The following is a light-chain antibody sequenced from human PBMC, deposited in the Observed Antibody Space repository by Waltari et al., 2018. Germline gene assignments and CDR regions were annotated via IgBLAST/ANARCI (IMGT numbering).Light chain of an antibody. CDR3: PQCFGAPIT. Sequence: IVMTQYPESLVVSLGESATINCKSSQSILSTSNNKNYLLWYQQRPGQPPSLLISWSSTRESRLPDRLSRSGSGRDFTLTLSSLQAEYVAVYYCPQCFGAPITFGGGTKVELK. J-gene: IGKJ4*01. CDR1: QSILSTSNNKNY. V-gene: IGKV4-1*01. CDR2: WSS.